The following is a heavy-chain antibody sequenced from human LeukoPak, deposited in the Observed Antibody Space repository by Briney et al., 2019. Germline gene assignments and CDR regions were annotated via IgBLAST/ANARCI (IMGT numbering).Heavy chain of an antibody. J-gene: IGHJ4*02. D-gene: IGHD4/OR15-4a*01. CDR1: GGSISGYY. V-gene: IGHV4-4*07. CDR2: IYPSGST. CDR3: ARVSPGVAALTFDY. Sequence: SETLSLTCTVSGGSISGYYWSWIRQPAGKGLEWIGRIYPSGSTNYNPSLKSRVTMSVDTSKNQFSLRLSSVTAADTAVYYCARVSPGVAALTFDYWGQGTLVTVSS.